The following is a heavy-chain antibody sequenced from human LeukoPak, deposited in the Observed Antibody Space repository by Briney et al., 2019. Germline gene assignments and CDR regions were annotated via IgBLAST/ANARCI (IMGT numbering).Heavy chain of an antibody. V-gene: IGHV4-39*01. CDR3: ARHAGRY. CDR1: GGSISSSSYY. D-gene: IGHD6-13*01. CDR2: IYYSGST. J-gene: IGHJ1*01. Sequence: PSETLSLTCTVSGGSISSSSYYWGWIRQPPGKGLEWIGSIYYSGSTYYNPSLKSRVTISVDTSKNQFSLKLSSVTAADTAVYYCARHAGRYWGQGTLVTVSS.